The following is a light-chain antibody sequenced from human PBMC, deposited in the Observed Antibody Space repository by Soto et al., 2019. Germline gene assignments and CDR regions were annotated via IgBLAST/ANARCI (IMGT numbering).Light chain of an antibody. CDR2: DNN. J-gene: IGLJ3*02. V-gene: IGLV1-51*01. CDR1: SSNIGNNY. Sequence: QSVLTQPHSVSAAPGQKVTISCSGSSSNIGNNYVSWYQQLPGTAPKLLTYDNNKRPSGIPDRFSDSRSGTSATLDITGLQTGDEADYYCGTWDDSLRAGVFGGGTQLTVL. CDR3: GTWDDSLRAGV.